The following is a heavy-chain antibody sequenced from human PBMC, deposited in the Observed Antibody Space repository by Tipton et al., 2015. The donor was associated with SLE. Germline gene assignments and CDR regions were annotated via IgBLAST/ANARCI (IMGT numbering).Heavy chain of an antibody. V-gene: IGHV1-18*01. J-gene: IGHJ6*02. CDR2: ISAYNGNT. CDR3: ARVYYDSSGYYSPRYGMDV. CDR1: GYTFTSYG. D-gene: IGHD3-22*01. Sequence: QSGAEVKKPGASVKVSCKASGYTFTSYGISWVRQAPGQGLEWMGWISAYNGNTNYAQKLQGRVTMTTDTSTSTAYMELRSLRSDDTAVYYFARVYYDSSGYYSPRYGMDVWGQGTTVTVSS.